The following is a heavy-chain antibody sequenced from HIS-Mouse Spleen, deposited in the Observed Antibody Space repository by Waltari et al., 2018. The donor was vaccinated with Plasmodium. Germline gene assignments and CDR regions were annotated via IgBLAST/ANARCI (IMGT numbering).Heavy chain of an antibody. J-gene: IGHJ2*01. CDR2: INHSGST. CDR1: GGSFSGSY. V-gene: IGHV4-34*01. D-gene: IGHD3-10*01. Sequence: QVQLQQWGAGLLKPSETLSPTCAGYGGSFSGSYWSWIRQPPGKGLEWIGEINHSGSTNYNPSLKSRVTISVDTSKNQFSLKLSSVTAADTAVYYCARARVLGTSSGYFDLWGRGTLVTVSS. CDR3: ARARVLGTSSGYFDL.